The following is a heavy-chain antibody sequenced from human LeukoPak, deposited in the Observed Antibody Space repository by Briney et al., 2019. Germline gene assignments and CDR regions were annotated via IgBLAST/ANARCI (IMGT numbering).Heavy chain of an antibody. Sequence: SETLSLTCAVSSYSISSGYYWGWIRQPPGKGLEWIGSIYRSGSTYYNPSLKSRVTISVDTSKNQFSLKLSSVTAADTAVYYCARDRETRGFDYWGQGTLVTVSS. CDR1: SYSISSGYY. CDR2: IYRSGST. J-gene: IGHJ4*02. V-gene: IGHV4-38-2*02. CDR3: ARDRETRGFDY. D-gene: IGHD5-24*01.